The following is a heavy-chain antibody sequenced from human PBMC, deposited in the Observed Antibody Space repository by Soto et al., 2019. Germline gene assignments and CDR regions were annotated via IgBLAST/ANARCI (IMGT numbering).Heavy chain of an antibody. CDR1: GYTFTGYY. J-gene: IGHJ3*02. V-gene: IGHV1-2*02. CDR3: AMRGVRGYDAFDI. Sequence: ASVKVSCKASGYTFTGYYMHWVRQAPGQGLEWMGWINPNSGGSNYAQKFQGRVTMTRDTSISTAYMELSRLRSDDTAVYYCAMRGVRGYDAFDIWGQGTMVTVSS. CDR2: INPNSGGS. D-gene: IGHD3-10*01.